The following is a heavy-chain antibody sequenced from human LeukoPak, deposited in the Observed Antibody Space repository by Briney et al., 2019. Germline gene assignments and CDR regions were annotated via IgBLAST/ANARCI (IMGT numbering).Heavy chain of an antibody. CDR3: ARRPDIVVVVADAFDI. J-gene: IGHJ3*02. CDR2: INPNSGGT. D-gene: IGHD2-15*01. Sequence: ASVKVSCKASGYTFTGYYMHWVRQAPGQGLEWMGWINPNSGGTNYAQKFQGRVTMTTDTSTSTAYMELRSLRSDDTAVYYCARRPDIVVVVADAFDIWGQGTMVTVSS. V-gene: IGHV1-2*02. CDR1: GYTFTGYY.